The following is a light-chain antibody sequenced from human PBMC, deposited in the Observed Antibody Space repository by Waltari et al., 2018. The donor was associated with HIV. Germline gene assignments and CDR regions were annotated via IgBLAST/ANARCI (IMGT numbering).Light chain of an antibody. Sequence: QPVLTQPPAVSGAPGQTVTISCTGSSSNIGSNYDVHWYQQLPGTAPKHIVYGNGNRPSGVPDRFSAWKSGTSASLDITDVQAEDEADYYCQSYDKSLSGVLFGGGTKLTVL. CDR1: SSNIGSNYD. CDR3: QSYDKSLSGVL. CDR2: GNG. V-gene: IGLV1-40*01. J-gene: IGLJ2*01.